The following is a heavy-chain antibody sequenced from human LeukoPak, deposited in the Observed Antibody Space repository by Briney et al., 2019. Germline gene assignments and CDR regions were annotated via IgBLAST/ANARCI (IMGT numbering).Heavy chain of an antibody. Sequence: GSLRLSCAASEFTFSSYWMSWVRQAPGKGLEWVASIKQDGSEKYYVDSVKGRVTISRDNAKNSLYLQMNSLRAEDTAVYYCARVFGAGYSDYWGQGTLVTVSS. CDR3: ARVFGAGYSDY. CDR1: EFTFSSYW. D-gene: IGHD4/OR15-4a*01. CDR2: IKQDGSEK. J-gene: IGHJ4*02. V-gene: IGHV3-7*01.